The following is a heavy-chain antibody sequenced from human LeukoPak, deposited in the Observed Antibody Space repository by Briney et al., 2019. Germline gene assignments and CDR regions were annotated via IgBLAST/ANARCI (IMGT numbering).Heavy chain of an antibody. CDR3: ARKAEYQLLIDY. CDR1: GYTFTSYG. J-gene: IGHJ4*02. D-gene: IGHD2-2*01. Sequence: ASVKVSCKASGYTFTSYGISWVRQAPGQGLEWMGWISAYNGNTNYAQKLQGRVTMTTDTSTSTAYMELNRLRSDDTAVYYCARKAEYQLLIDYWGQGTLVTVSS. V-gene: IGHV1-18*01. CDR2: ISAYNGNT.